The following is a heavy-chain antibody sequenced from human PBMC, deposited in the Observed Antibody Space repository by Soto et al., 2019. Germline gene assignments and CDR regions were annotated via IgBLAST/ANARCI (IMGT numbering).Heavy chain of an antibody. CDR2: ISANGQGI. D-gene: IGHD1-7*01. CDR1: GFTFNNYA. Sequence: GALRLSCAAAGFTFNNYAMSCVRQAPGKGLEWVSAISANGQGIYYADSVKGRFIISRDSSKNTVFLHMDSLTAEDTAVYYCAKDRNYPRDQFHNWGQGTLVTVSS. J-gene: IGHJ4*02. V-gene: IGHV3-23*01. CDR3: AKDRNYPRDQFHN.